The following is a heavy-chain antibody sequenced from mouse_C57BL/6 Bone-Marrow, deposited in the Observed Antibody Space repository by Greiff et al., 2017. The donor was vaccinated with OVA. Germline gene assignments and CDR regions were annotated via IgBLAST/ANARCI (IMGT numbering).Heavy chain of an antibody. V-gene: IGHV5-4*01. CDR3: ARDDGSPYWYFDV. D-gene: IGHD2-3*01. CDR1: GFTFSSYA. J-gene: IGHJ1*03. Sequence: EVMLVESGGGLVKPGGSLKLSCAASGFTFSSYAMSWVRQTPEKRLEWVATISDGGSYTYYPDNVKGRFTISRDNAKNNLYLQMSHLKSEDTAMYYCARDDGSPYWYFDVWGTGTTVTVSS. CDR2: ISDGGSYT.